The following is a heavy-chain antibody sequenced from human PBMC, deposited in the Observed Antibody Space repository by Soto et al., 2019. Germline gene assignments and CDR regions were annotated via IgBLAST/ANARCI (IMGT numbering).Heavy chain of an antibody. CDR1: GGSISSYY. CDR3: ARGAMVRGVIRVGGWFDP. V-gene: IGHV4-59*01. Sequence: SETLSLTCTVSGGSISSYYWSWIRQPPGKGLEWIGYIYYSGSTNYNPSLKSRVTISVDTSKNQFSLKLSSVTAADTAVYYCARGAMVRGVIRVGGWFDPWGQGTLVTVSS. D-gene: IGHD3-10*01. CDR2: IYYSGST. J-gene: IGHJ5*02.